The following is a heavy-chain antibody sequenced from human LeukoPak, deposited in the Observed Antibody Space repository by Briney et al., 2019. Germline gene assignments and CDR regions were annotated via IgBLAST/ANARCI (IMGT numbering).Heavy chain of an antibody. CDR2: ISYDESYR. CDR1: GFTFSSYA. Sequence: GGSLRLSCAVSGFTFSSYAMHWVRQAPGKGLEWVALISYDESYRYYADSVKGRFTISRDNSKNTLYLQMNSLRADDTAVYYCARVQWELLYPDYWGQGTLVTVSS. D-gene: IGHD1-26*01. CDR3: ARVQWELLYPDY. J-gene: IGHJ4*02. V-gene: IGHV3-30-3*01.